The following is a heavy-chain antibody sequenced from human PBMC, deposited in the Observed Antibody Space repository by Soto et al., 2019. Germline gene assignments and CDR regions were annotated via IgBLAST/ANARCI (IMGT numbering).Heavy chain of an antibody. J-gene: IGHJ4*02. CDR3: GTVGSCSGGSCYPGAYDY. CDR2: ISHSGST. Sequence: SETLSLTCAVYGGSFSGSYWIWIRQPPGKGLEWVGEISHSGSTKYNPSLKSRVTISVDTSKNQFSLKLSSVTAADTAVYYCGTVGSCSGGSCYPGAYDYWXQGILVTVSS. D-gene: IGHD2-15*01. V-gene: IGHV4-34*01. CDR1: GGSFSGSY.